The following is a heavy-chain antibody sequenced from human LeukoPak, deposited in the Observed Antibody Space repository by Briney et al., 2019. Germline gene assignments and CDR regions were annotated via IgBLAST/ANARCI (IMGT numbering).Heavy chain of an antibody. V-gene: IGHV3-23*01. CDR1: GFTFSSYG. CDR3: AKLGDILTGYPYYFDC. J-gene: IGHJ4*02. D-gene: IGHD3-9*01. Sequence: GGSLRLSCAASGFTFSSYGMSWVRQAPGKGLEWVSAISGSGGSTYYADSVKGRFTISRDNSKNTLYLQMNSLRAEDTAVYYCAKLGDILTGYPYYFDCWGQGTLVTVSS. CDR2: ISGSGGST.